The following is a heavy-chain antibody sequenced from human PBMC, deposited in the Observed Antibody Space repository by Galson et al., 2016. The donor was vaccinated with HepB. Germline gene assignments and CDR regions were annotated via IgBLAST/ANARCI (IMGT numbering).Heavy chain of an antibody. CDR3: ARDIPAARGWFDP. CDR1: GFTVTSNY. V-gene: IGHV3-53*01. CDR2: IYNSGET. Sequence: SLRLSCAASGFTVTSNYMSWVRQAPGKGLEWVSMIYNSGETHYADTGKGRFTISSDNSKNTLYLQMHSLKTEDTAVYYCARDIPAARGWFDPWGQGTLVTVSS. D-gene: IGHD2-2*01. J-gene: IGHJ5*02.